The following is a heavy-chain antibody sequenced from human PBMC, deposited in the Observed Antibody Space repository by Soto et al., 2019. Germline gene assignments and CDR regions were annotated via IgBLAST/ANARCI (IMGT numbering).Heavy chain of an antibody. J-gene: IGHJ4*02. CDR3: ARERAVSARGSFDY. Sequence: QVQLQESGPGLVEPSGTLSLTCAVSGGSVSSTNWWSWVRQPPGKGLEWIGEIYHSGSTYYNPSLKSRVTISVDKSTTQFSLRLSSVTAADTAVYFCARERAVSARGSFDYWGQGTLVTVSS. V-gene: IGHV4-4*02. CDR1: GGSVSSTNW. D-gene: IGHD6-19*01. CDR2: IYHSGST.